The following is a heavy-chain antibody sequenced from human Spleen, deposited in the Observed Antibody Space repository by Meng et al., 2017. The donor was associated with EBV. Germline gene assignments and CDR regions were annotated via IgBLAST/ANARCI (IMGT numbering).Heavy chain of an antibody. J-gene: IGHJ4*01. CDR2: INPNGGST. V-gene: IGHV1-46*01. CDR1: GYTFTGYY. CDR3: ARGGRVTMIVVVTTPFDY. Sequence: QVQLVQAGAELKKPGASVKVSCKAYGYTFTGYYIHWVRQAPGQGLEWMGIINPNGGSTSYAQKFQGRITMTRDTSTSTVYMELSSLTSEDTAVYYCARGGRVTMIVVVTTPFDYWGQGTLVTVSS. D-gene: IGHD3-22*01.